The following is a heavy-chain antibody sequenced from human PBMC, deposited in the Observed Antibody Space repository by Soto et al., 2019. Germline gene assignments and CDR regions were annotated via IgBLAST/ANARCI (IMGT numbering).Heavy chain of an antibody. CDR2: IYWDDDK. CDR3: AHRRRYYDSSGYYSLDY. V-gene: IGHV2-5*02. D-gene: IGHD3-22*01. J-gene: IGHJ4*02. Sequence: QITLKESGPTLVKPTQTLTLTCTFSGFSLSTSGVGVGWIRQPPGKALEWLALIYWDDDKRYSPSLKSRLTITKDTSKNQVVLPMTNMDPVDTATYYCAHRRRYYDSSGYYSLDYWGQGTLVTVSS. CDR1: GFSLSTSGVG.